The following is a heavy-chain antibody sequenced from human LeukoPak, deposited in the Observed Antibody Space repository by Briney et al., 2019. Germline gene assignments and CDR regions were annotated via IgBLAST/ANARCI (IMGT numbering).Heavy chain of an antibody. V-gene: IGHV3-30*18. CDR1: GFTFSSYG. CDR3: AKDRGRYCSGGSCYSLDY. CDR2: ISYDGSNK. D-gene: IGHD2-15*01. J-gene: IGHJ4*02. Sequence: GRSLTLSCAASGFTFSSYGLHWVRQAPGKGLEGVAVISYDGSNKYYAASVTRRFTISRDNSKNTLYLQMNSLRAEDTAVYYCAKDRGRYCSGGSCYSLDYWGQGTLVTVSS.